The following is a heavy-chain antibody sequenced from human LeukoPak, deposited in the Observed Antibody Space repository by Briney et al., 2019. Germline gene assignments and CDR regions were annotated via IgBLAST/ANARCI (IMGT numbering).Heavy chain of an antibody. V-gene: IGHV4-61*01. J-gene: IGHJ4*02. D-gene: IGHD3-10*01. CDR2: IYYSGST. CDR1: GGSISSSSYY. Sequence: SETLSLTCTVSGGSISSSSYYWSWIRQPPGKGLEWIGYIYYSGSTNYNPSLKSRVTISVDTSKNQFSLKLSSVTAADTAVYYCARGPWLGESGDYWGQGTLVTVYS. CDR3: ARGPWLGESGDY.